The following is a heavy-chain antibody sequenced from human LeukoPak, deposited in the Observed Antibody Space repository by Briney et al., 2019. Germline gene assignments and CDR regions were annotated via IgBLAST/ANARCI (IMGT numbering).Heavy chain of an antibody. CDR1: GFTFSSYS. CDR2: ISSSSYI. V-gene: IGHV3-21*01. Sequence: GGSLRLSCAASGFTFSSYSMNWVRQAPGKGLEWVSSISSSSYIYYADSVKGRFTISRDNAKNSLYLQMNSLRAEDTAVYYCAREVKGSSPVHLTNWFDPWGQGTLVTVSS. CDR3: AREVKGSSPVHLTNWFDP. D-gene: IGHD6-6*01. J-gene: IGHJ5*02.